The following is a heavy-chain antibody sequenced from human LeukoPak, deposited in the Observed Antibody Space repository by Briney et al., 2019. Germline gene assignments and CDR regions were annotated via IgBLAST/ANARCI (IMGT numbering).Heavy chain of an antibody. J-gene: IGHJ4*02. CDR2: IYYSGST. V-gene: IGHV4-59*08. D-gene: IGHD6-13*01. CDR1: GGSISSYY. CDR3: ARQPGYSSSWYDY. Sequence: SETLSLTCTVSGGSISSYYWSWIRQPPGKGLEWIGYIYYSGSTNYNPSLKSRVTISVDTAKNQFSLKLNSVTAADTAVYYCARQPGYSSSWYDYWGQGTLVTVSS.